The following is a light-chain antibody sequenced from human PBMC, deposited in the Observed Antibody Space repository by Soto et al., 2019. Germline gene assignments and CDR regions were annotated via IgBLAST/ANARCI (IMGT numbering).Light chain of an antibody. J-gene: IGKJ5*01. CDR2: AAS. Sequence: AIRMTQSPSSLSASTGDRVTITCRASQGISSYLAWYQQKPGKAPKLLIYAASTLQSGVPLRFSGSGSGTSFTLTIRSLQPEDFATYYCQQLLSYPITSGQGTRLEIK. CDR3: QQLLSYPIT. CDR1: QGISSY. V-gene: IGKV1-8*01.